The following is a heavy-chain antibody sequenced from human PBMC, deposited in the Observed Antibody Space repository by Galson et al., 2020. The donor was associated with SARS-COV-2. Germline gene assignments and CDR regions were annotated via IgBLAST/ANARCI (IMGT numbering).Heavy chain of an antibody. D-gene: IGHD3-22*01. V-gene: IGHV3-33*01. CDR1: GFTFSSYG. Sequence: GSLKISCAASGFTFSSYGMHWVRQAPGKGLEWVAVIWYDGSNKYYADSVKGRFTISSDNSKNTLYLQMNSLRAEDTAVYYCARVVLRSWALDYWGQGTLVTVSS. CDR3: ARVVLRSWALDY. CDR2: IWYDGSNK. J-gene: IGHJ4*02.